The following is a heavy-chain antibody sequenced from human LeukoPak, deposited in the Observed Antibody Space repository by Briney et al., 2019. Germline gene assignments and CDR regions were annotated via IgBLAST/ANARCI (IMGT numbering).Heavy chain of an antibody. CDR3: VRGTGY. J-gene: IGHJ4*02. Sequence: GGSLRLSRSVSGFTFSTYVMHWVRQAPGKGLEYVSAISSNGDNTYYADSVKGRFTISRDNSKNTLYLQMSSLRADDTAVYYCVRGTGYWGQGTLVTVSS. CDR1: GFTFSTYV. V-gene: IGHV3-64D*06. CDR2: ISSNGDNT.